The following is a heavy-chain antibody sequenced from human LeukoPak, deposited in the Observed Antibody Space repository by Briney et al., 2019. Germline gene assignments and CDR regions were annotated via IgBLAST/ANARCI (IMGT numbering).Heavy chain of an antibody. CDR2: INPNSGGT. J-gene: IGHJ4*02. CDR3: ARGRDLDCSSTSCSMFNC. V-gene: IGHV1-2*02. Sequence: ASVKVSCKASGYTFTSYGISWVRQAPGQGLEWMGWINPNSGGTNYAQKFQGRVTMTRDTSINTAYMELSRLTSDDTAVYFCARGRDLDCSSTSCSMFNCWGQGTLVTVSS. CDR1: GYTFTSYG. D-gene: IGHD2-2*01.